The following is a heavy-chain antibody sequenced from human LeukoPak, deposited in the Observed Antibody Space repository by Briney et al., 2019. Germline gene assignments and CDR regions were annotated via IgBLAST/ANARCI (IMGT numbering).Heavy chain of an antibody. V-gene: IGHV4-39*02. Sequence: SETLSLTCTVSGGSISSSSYYWGWIRQPLGKGLEWIGSIYYSGSTYYNPSLKSRVTISVDTSKNQFSLKLSSVTAADTAVYYCAREGEGYSSSWYTDPYYFDYWGQGTLVTVSS. CDR3: AREGEGYSSSWYTDPYYFDY. J-gene: IGHJ4*02. D-gene: IGHD6-13*01. CDR1: GGSISSSSYY. CDR2: IYYSGST.